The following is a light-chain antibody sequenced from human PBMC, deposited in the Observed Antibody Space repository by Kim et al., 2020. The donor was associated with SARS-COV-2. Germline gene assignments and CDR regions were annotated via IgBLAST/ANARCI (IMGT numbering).Light chain of an antibody. CDR3: QQSNDWPPLT. V-gene: IGKV3-15*01. CDR1: QTINNK. J-gene: IGKJ1*01. Sequence: SQGEIATQSCRASQTINNKLVWYQQKPGQAPRLLIYDATTRTTGVPARFNGSGSETDFTLTISSLQSEDFAVYYCQQSNDWPPLTFGQGTKVDIK. CDR2: DAT.